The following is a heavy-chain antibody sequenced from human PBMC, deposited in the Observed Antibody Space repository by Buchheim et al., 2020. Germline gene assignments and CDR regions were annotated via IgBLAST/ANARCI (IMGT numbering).Heavy chain of an antibody. J-gene: IGHJ4*01. CDR1: GGSISSYY. CDR2: IYHSGST. Sequence: QVQLQESGPGLVKPSETLSLTCTVSGGSISSYYWSLIRQPPGKGLEWIGYIYHSGSTNYIPSLKSRVTISIDTSKNQFSLKLSSVTAADTAVYYCARDIDYWGQGTL. V-gene: IGHV4-59*01. CDR3: ARDIDY.